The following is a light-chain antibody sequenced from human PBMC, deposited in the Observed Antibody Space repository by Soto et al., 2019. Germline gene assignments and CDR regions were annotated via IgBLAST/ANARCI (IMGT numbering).Light chain of an antibody. CDR1: QSVSSS. CDR3: QQYNNWPPLT. Sequence: EIVMTQSPATLSVSAGERVTLSCRASQSVSSSLAWYQQKPGQAPRLLIYGTYTRATGIPARFSGSGSGTEFTLTISSLQSEDFAVYYCQQYNNWPPLTFGGGTKVEIK. CDR2: GTY. V-gene: IGKV3-15*01. J-gene: IGKJ4*01.